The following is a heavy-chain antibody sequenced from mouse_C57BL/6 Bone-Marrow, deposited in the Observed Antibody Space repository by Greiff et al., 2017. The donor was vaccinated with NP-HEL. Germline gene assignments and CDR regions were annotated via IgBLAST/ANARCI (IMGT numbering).Heavy chain of an antibody. Sequence: EVQLVESGPGLVKPSQSLSLTCSVTGYSITSGYYWNWIRQFPGNKLEWMGYISYDGSNNYNPSLKNRLSITRDTSKNQFFLKLNSVTTEDTATYYCAIEDYDDGHYYAMDYWGQGTSVTVSS. CDR1: GYSITSGYY. D-gene: IGHD2-4*01. CDR3: AIEDYDDGHYYAMDY. CDR2: ISYDGSN. J-gene: IGHJ4*01. V-gene: IGHV3-6*01.